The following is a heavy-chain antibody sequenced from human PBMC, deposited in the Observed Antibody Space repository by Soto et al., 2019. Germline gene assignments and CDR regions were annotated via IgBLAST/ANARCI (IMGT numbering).Heavy chain of an antibody. CDR1: GYTFASCA. V-gene: IGHV1-18*01. Sequence: QVQLVQSGAEVKKPGASVKVSCKASGYTFASCAISWMRQAAGQGLEWMGWISAYNGNTNYAQKLQGSVTMTTDTSTSTAYMALRSLRSDDTAVYYCARDPPPPDYWGQGTLLTVSS. CDR2: ISAYNGNT. J-gene: IGHJ4*02. CDR3: ARDPPPPDY.